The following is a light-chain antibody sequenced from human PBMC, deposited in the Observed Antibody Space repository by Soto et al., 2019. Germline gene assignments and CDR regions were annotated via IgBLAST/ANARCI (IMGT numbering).Light chain of an antibody. CDR1: SNY. Sequence: QSALTQTASVSGSPGQSITISCTGTSNYVSWYQQHPGKAPKLMIFDVSNRPSGVSNRFSGSKSGNTASLTISGLQADDEADYYCSSYANSRAIFGGGTKLTVL. CDR3: SSYANSRAI. V-gene: IGLV2-14*01. CDR2: DVS. J-gene: IGLJ2*01.